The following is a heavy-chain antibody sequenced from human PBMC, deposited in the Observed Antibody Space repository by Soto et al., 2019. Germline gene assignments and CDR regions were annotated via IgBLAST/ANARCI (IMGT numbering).Heavy chain of an antibody. J-gene: IGHJ3*02. Sequence: SETLSLTCTVSGGSISSGGYYWSWIRQHPGKGLEWIGYIYYSGSTYYNPSLKSRVTISVDTSKNQFSLKLSSVTAADTAVYYCARTPPDCTNGVCYTGRGFAFDIWGQGTMVTVS. V-gene: IGHV4-31*03. CDR2: IYYSGST. CDR1: GGSISSGGYY. CDR3: ARTPPDCTNGVCYTGRGFAFDI. D-gene: IGHD2-8*01.